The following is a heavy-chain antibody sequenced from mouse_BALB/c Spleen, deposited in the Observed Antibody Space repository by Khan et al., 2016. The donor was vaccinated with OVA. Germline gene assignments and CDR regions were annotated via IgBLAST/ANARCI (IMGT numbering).Heavy chain of an antibody. V-gene: IGHV2-6-1*01. CDR1: GFSLTNYG. CDR3: ARQPYYHYNIMDY. CDR2: IWSDGST. J-gene: IGHJ4*01. D-gene: IGHD2-10*01. Sequence: VQLQESGPGPVAPSQSLSITCTISGFSLTNYGVHWVRQPPGKGLEWLVVIWSDGSTTYNSALKSRLTISKDNSKSQVFLKMNSIQTDDTAVYFCARQPYYHYNIMDYWGQGTSVTVSS.